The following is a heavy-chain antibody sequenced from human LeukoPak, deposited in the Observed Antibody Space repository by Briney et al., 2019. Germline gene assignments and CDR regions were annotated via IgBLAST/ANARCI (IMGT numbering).Heavy chain of an antibody. Sequence: GGSLRLSCAASGFTFSSYGMHWVRQAPGKGLEWVAVISYDGSNKYYADSVKGRFTISRDNSKNTLYLQMNSLRAEDTAVYYCAKDMVVVPAALDYWGQGTLVTASS. D-gene: IGHD2-2*01. J-gene: IGHJ4*02. CDR2: ISYDGSNK. V-gene: IGHV3-30*18. CDR3: AKDMVVVPAALDY. CDR1: GFTFSSYG.